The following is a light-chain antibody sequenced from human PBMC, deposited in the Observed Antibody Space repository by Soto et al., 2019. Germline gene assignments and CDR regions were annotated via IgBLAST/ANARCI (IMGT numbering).Light chain of an antibody. J-gene: IGLJ2*01. CDR2: DVN. V-gene: IGLV2-11*01. CDR3: CSFQGTYNVI. Sequence: QSALTQPRSVSGSPGQSVTISCTGTSDDVGGYNYVSWYQHHPGKAPKLILSDVNRRPSGVPDRFSGSKSGNTASLSISGLQTDDEADYYCCSFQGTYNVIFGGGTQLTVL. CDR1: SDDVGGYNY.